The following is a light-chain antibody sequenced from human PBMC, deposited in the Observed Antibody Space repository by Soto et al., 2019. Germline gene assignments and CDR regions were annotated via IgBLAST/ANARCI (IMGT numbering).Light chain of an antibody. Sequence: DLVMTQTPLSSPVTLGQPASISCRSSQSLVHSDGNTYLSWLHQRPGQPPRLLIDKISNRFSGVPDRVSGSGAGTDFTLRISRVEGEDVGVYYCMQGTPLHAWTSGQGTKVDI. CDR3: MQGTPLHAWT. J-gene: IGKJ1*01. CDR1: QSLVHSDGNTY. V-gene: IGKV2-24*01. CDR2: KIS.